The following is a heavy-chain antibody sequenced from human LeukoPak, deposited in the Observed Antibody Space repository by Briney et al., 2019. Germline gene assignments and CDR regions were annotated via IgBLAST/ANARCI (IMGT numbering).Heavy chain of an antibody. CDR3: ARDSGSYSYYYYYYYMDV. J-gene: IGHJ6*03. CDR1: GGSISSYY. Sequence: PSETLSLTCTVSGGSISSYYWSWIRQPAGKGLEWIGRIYTSGSTNYNPSLKSRVTMSVDTSKNQFSLKLSSMTAADTAVYYCARDSGSYSYYYYYYYMDVWGKGTTVTVSS. V-gene: IGHV4-4*07. CDR2: IYTSGST. D-gene: IGHD1-26*01.